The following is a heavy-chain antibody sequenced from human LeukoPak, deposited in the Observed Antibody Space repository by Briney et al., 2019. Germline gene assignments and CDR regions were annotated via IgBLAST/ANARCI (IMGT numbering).Heavy chain of an antibody. CDR2: FDPEDGET. D-gene: IGHD3-16*01. CDR1: GYTLTELS. V-gene: IGHV1-24*01. J-gene: IGHJ1*01. CDR3: ARGLEGGAEGTEYFQH. Sequence: ASVKVSCKVSGYTLTELSMHWVRQAPGKGLEWMGGFDPEDGETIYAQKFQGRVTMTEDTSTDTAYMELSSLRSEDTAVYYCARGLEGGAEGTEYFQHWGQGTLVTVSS.